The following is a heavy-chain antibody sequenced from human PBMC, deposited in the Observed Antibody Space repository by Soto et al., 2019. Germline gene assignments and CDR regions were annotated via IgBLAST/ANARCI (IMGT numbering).Heavy chain of an antibody. V-gene: IGHV3-30*18. J-gene: IGHJ3*02. CDR2: ISYDGSNK. CDR3: AKDTVEMATMGSAFDI. D-gene: IGHD5-12*01. CDR1: GFTFSSYG. Sequence: QVQLVESGGGVVQPGRSLRLSCAASGFTFSSYGMHWVRQAPGKGLEWVAVISYDGSNKYYADSVKGRFTISRDNSKNTLYLQMNSLRAEDTAVYYCAKDTVEMATMGSAFDIWGQGTMVTVSS.